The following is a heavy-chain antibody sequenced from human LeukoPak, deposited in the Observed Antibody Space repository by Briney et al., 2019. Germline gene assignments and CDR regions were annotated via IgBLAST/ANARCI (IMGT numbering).Heavy chain of an antibody. CDR3: ATSLVGKYYFDY. D-gene: IGHD2-15*01. Sequence: GGSLRLSCAASGFTFSDHYMDWVRQAPGKGLEWVCHTRNKANSYTTEYAASVNGRFTISRHDSKNSLYLQMNSLKTEDTAVYYCATSLVGKYYFDYWGQGTLVTVSS. CDR2: TRNKANSYTT. V-gene: IGHV3-72*01. CDR1: GFTFSDHY. J-gene: IGHJ4*02.